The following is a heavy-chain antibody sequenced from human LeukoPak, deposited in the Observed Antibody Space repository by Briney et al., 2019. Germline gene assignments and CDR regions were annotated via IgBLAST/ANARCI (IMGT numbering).Heavy chain of an antibody. V-gene: IGHV3-74*01. CDR1: GFTFSNYW. J-gene: IGHJ4*02. CDR3: ARDRRGFSGYDLFDY. D-gene: IGHD5-12*01. CDR2: INSDGINT. Sequence: GGSLRLSCAASGFTFSNYWMHWVRQAPGKGLVWVSRINSDGINTSYADSVKGRFTISRDNAKNTLNLQMNSLRAEDTAVYYCARDRRGFSGYDLFDYWGQGTLVTVSS.